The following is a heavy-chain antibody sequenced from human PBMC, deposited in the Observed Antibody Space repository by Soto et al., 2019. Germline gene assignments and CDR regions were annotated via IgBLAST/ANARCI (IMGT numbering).Heavy chain of an antibody. J-gene: IGHJ4*02. Sequence: SAPTLVNPTQTLTLTCTFSGFSLSTSGMCVSWIRQPPGKALEWLALIDWDDDKYYSTSLKTRLTISKDTSKNQVVLTMTNMDSVEPATYYCAGIRDSGSGPSGFDYWGPGTRVTVSS. V-gene: IGHV2-70*01. CDR2: IDWDDDK. CDR3: AGIRDSGSGPSGFDY. D-gene: IGHD3-10*01. CDR1: GFSLSTSGMC.